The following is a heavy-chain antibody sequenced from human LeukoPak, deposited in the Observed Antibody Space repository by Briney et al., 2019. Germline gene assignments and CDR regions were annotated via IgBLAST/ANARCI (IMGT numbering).Heavy chain of an antibody. D-gene: IGHD2-15*01. CDR3: ARDHVVDGLVFDY. J-gene: IGHJ4*02. CDR2: TNQDGSDK. Sequence: GGSLRLSCAAAGFTFRSHWMSWIRQAPGKGLEWVANTNQDGSDKQYVDSVKGRFTISRDNARNSLYLQMDSLRAEDTGLYYCARDHVVDGLVFDYWGQGTLVTVSS. CDR1: GFTFRSHW. V-gene: IGHV3-7*01.